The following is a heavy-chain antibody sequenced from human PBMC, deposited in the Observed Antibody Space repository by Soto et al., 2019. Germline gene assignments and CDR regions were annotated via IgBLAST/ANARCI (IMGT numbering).Heavy chain of an antibody. CDR3: ARDYDSSGYALDY. D-gene: IGHD3-22*01. CDR1: GFTFSSYA. V-gene: IGHV3-30-3*01. CDR2: ISYDGSNK. J-gene: IGHJ4*02. Sequence: GSLRLSCAASGFTFSSYAMHWVRQAPGKGLEWVAVISYDGSNKYYADSVKGRFTISRDNSKNTLYLQMNSLRAEDTAVYYCARDYDSSGYALDYWGQGTLVTV.